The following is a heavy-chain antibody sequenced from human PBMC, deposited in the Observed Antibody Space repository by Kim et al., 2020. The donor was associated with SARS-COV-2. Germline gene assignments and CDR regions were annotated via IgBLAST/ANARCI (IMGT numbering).Heavy chain of an antibody. V-gene: IGHV3-23*01. J-gene: IGHJ6*02. CDR2: ISGSGGST. CDR3: ANGAQQLVQTHDYYYYYGMDL. D-gene: IGHD6-13*01. CDR1: GFTFSSYA. Sequence: GGSLRLSCAASGFTFSSYAMSWVRQAPGKGLEWVSAISGSGGSTYYADSVKGRFTISRDNSKNTLYLQMNSLRAEDTAVYYCANGAQQLVQTHDYYYYYGMDLWGQGTTVTVSS.